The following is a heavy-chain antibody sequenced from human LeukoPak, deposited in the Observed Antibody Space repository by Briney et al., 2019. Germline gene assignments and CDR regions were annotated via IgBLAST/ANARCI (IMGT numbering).Heavy chain of an antibody. J-gene: IGHJ4*02. V-gene: IGHV4-61*08. CDR2: MYYTGNT. CDR3: ASSGYSGYLGDFDY. CDR1: GGSISSGDYY. D-gene: IGHD5-12*01. Sequence: PSETLSLTCTVSGGSISSGDYYWRWIRQPPGKGLEWIGYMYYTGNTNYNPSLKSRLTMSVDTSKNQFSLKLTSVTAADTAVYYCASSGYSGYLGDFDYWGQGTLVTVSS.